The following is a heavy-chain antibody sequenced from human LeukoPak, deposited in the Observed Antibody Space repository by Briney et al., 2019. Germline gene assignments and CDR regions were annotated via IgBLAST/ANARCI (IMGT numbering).Heavy chain of an antibody. CDR2: ISTTATTI. D-gene: IGHD2/OR15-2a*01. J-gene: IGHJ4*02. CDR3: ARVLDGSNDC. V-gene: IGHV3-11*01. CDR1: GFTSSDYY. Sequence: PGGSLRLSCGASGFTSSDYYMSWIRQAPGKGLEWVSYISTTATTIYYADSVKGRLTISRDNAKNSLYLQMNSLRADDTAVYYCARVLDGSNDCWGQGTLVTVSS.